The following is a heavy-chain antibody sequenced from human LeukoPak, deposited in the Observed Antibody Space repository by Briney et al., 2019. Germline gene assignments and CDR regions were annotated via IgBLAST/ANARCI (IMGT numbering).Heavy chain of an antibody. Sequence: SETLSLTCTVSGGSISSYYWSWIRQPAGKGLEWIGRIYTSGSTNYNPSLKSRVTMSEDTSKNQFSLKLSSVTAADTAVYYCASEDYDFWSGRQRYYFDYWGQGTLVTVSS. D-gene: IGHD3-3*01. CDR3: ASEDYDFWSGRQRYYFDY. CDR1: GGSISSYY. J-gene: IGHJ4*02. V-gene: IGHV4-4*07. CDR2: IYTSGST.